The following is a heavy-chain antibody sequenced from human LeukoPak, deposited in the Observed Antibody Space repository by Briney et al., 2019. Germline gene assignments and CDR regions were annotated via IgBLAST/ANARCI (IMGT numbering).Heavy chain of an antibody. Sequence: ASVKVSCKASGYTFTSYDINWVRQATGQGLEWVGWMNPNSGNTGYAQKFQGRVTMTRNTSISTAYMELSSLRSEDTAVYYCAREYDFWSGYYMYNWFDPWGQGTLVTVSS. CDR1: GYTFTSYD. CDR2: MNPNSGNT. J-gene: IGHJ5*02. V-gene: IGHV1-8*01. D-gene: IGHD3-3*01. CDR3: AREYDFWSGYYMYNWFDP.